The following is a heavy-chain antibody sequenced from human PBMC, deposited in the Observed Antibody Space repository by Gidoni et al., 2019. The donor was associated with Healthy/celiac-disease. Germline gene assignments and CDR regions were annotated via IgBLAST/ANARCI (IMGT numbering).Heavy chain of an antibody. D-gene: IGHD2-15*01. J-gene: IGHJ5*02. V-gene: IGHV3-30*04. CDR2: ISYDGSNK. CDR1: GFTFSSYA. CDR3: AREVVVVAATGNWFDP. Sequence: QVQLVESGGGVVQPGRSLRLSCAASGFTFSSYAMHWVRQAPGKGLEWVAVISYDGSNKYYADSVKCRFTISRDNSKNTLYLQMNSLRAEDTAVYYCAREVVVVAATGNWFDPWGQGTLVTVSS.